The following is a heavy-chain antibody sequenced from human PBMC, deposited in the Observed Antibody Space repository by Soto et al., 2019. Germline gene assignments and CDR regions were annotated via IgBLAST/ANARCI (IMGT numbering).Heavy chain of an antibody. Sequence: PSGSPSLTCTSSGGSIRIAGYYWSWIRQYPGKGLEWIGNIFYSGTTSYNPSLKSRVAISIDTSKNQFSLKLSSVTAADTAVYYCARERQPYISSQGVWFGPWGQGTLVTVSS. J-gene: IGHJ5*02. V-gene: IGHV4-31*02. D-gene: IGHD3-3*02. CDR1: GGSIRIAGYY. CDR3: ARERQPYISSQGVWFGP. CDR2: IFYSGTT.